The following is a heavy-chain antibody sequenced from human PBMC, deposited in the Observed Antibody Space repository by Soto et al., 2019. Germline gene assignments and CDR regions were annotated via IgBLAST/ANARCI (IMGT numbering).Heavy chain of an antibody. D-gene: IGHD3-10*01. V-gene: IGHV4-31*03. CDR1: GGSISSGGYY. CDR2: ICYSGST. J-gene: IGHJ6*02. CDR3: ARDSGVRGTSAYYYGMDV. Sequence: QVQLQESGPGLVKPSQTLSLTCTVSGGSISSGGYYWSWIRQHPGKGLEWIGYICYSGSTYYNPSLQRRVTISVDTSKNQFSLKLSSVTAADTAVYYCARDSGVRGTSAYYYGMDVWGQGTTVTVSS.